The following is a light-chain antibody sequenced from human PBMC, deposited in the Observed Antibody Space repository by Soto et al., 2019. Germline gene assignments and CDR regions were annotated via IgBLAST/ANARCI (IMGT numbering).Light chain of an antibody. J-gene: IGKJ1*01. CDR3: QQYNNWVGT. Sequence: VMTQSPATVSVSPGERATLSCRASQSVSSNLAWYQQKPGQAPRLLIYGASTRATGIPARFSGSGSGTEFTLTISSLQSEDFAVYYCQQYNNWVGTFGQGTKVDIK. CDR1: QSVSSN. CDR2: GAS. V-gene: IGKV3-15*01.